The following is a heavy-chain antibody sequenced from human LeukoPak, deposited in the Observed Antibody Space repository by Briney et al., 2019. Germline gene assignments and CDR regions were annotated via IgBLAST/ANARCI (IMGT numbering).Heavy chain of an antibody. Sequence: SSQTLSLTCTVSGGSVNVGDNYWTWIRQPPGKGLEWVGFISYSGNTFYNPSLNSRVSMSLDTSYNHFSLKLTSATAADTAVYYCARGSGSDPWPIFDPWGQGILVTVSS. J-gene: IGHJ5*02. D-gene: IGHD3-10*01. CDR2: ISYSGNT. V-gene: IGHV4-30-4*01. CDR3: ARGSGSDPWPIFDP. CDR1: GGSVNVGDNY.